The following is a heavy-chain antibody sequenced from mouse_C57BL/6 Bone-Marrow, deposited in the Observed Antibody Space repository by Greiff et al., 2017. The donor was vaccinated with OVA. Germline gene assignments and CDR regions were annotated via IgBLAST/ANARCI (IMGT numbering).Heavy chain of an antibody. CDR2: INYDGSST. CDR3: ARDRGNGNSSYYFDY. D-gene: IGHD2-1*01. Sequence: EVKLMESEGGLVQPGSSMKLSCTASGFTFSDYYMAWVRQVPEKGLEWVANINYDGSSTYYLDSLKSRFIISRDNAKNILYLQMSSLKSEDTATYYCARDRGNGNSSYYFDYWGQGTTLTVSS. CDR1: GFTFSDYY. V-gene: IGHV5-16*01. J-gene: IGHJ2*01.